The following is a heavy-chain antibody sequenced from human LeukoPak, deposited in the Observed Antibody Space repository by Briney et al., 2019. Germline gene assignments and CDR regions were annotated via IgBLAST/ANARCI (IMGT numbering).Heavy chain of an antibody. CDR1: GGSISSYY. D-gene: IGHD4-17*01. J-gene: IGHJ6*03. CDR3: ARTAYGDYPHYYYYYYMDV. CDR2: IYYSGST. V-gene: IGHV4-59*01. Sequence: SETLSLTCTVSGGSISSYYWSWIRQPPGKGLEWIGYIYYSGSTNYNPPLKSRVTISVDTSKNQFSLKLSSVTAADTAVYYCARTAYGDYPHYYYYYYMDVRGKGTTVTISS.